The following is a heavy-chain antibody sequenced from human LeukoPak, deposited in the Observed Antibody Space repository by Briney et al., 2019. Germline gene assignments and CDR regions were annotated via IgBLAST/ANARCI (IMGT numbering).Heavy chain of an antibody. J-gene: IGHJ6*02. CDR2: IKQDGSEK. Sequence: GGSLRLSCAASGFTFSSYWMSWVRQAPGKGLEWVANIKQDGSEKYYVDSVKGRFTISRDNAKNSLYLQMNSLRAEDTAVYYCARVYTARPLSFYYYYYGMDVSGQGTTVTVSS. V-gene: IGHV3-7*04. CDR1: GFTFSSYW. D-gene: IGHD3-16*01. CDR3: ARVYTARPLSFYYYYYGMDV.